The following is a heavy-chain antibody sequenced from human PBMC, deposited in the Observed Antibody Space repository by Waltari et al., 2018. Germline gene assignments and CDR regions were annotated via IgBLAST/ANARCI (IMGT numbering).Heavy chain of an antibody. CDR1: GYSFTDNW. CDR2: LPPGDSDL. Sequence: EVQLVQSGAEVKKPGESLKISCEVSGYSFTDNWIAWVRQKPGKGLEWMGILPPGDSDLRYSPSFEGHVAISADNSINTAYLEWSSLKASDTAIYYCARHNTPFDGLDYTLKVPPPIDDWGQGTLVTVSS. D-gene: IGHD5-12*01. V-gene: IGHV5-51*01. CDR3: ARHNTPFDGLDYTLKVPPPIDD. J-gene: IGHJ4*02.